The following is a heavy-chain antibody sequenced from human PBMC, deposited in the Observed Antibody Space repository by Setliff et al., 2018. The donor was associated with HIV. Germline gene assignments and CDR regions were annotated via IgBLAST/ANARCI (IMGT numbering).Heavy chain of an antibody. CDR3: ARIFGDQGYYYGMDV. D-gene: IGHD3-3*01. CDR1: GSSFSSVYH. J-gene: IGHJ6*02. Sequence: SETLSLTCAFSGSSFSSVYHWAWIRQPPGKGLECIGTIFHSGSTNYNPSLKSRVTISVDTSKNQFSLKLSSVIAADTAVYYCARIFGDQGYYYGMDVWGQGTTVTAP. CDR2: IFHSGST. V-gene: IGHV4-38-2*01.